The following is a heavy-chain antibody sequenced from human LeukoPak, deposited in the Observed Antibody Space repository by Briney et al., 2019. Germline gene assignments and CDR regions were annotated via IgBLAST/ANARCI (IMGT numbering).Heavy chain of an antibody. CDR1: GYTFTSYY. V-gene: IGHV1-46*01. CDR2: INPSGGST. Sequence: ASVRVSCKASGYTFTSYYMHWVRQAPGQGLEWMGIINPSGGSTSYAQKFQGRVTMTRDTSTSTVYMELSSLRSEDTAVYYCARDEYSGYDLDYWGQGTLVTVSS. J-gene: IGHJ4*02. CDR3: ARDEYSGYDLDY. D-gene: IGHD5-12*01.